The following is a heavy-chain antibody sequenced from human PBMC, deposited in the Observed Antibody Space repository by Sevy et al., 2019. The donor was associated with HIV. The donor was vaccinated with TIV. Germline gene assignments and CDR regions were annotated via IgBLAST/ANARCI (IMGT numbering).Heavy chain of an antibody. J-gene: IGHJ4*02. V-gene: IGHV1-46*01. CDR3: VRADPDQHFDS. Sequence: ASVKVSCKASGDTFTNNYIHWVRQAPGQGLEWMGMVDPSAGNTTYAQKFQGRVTMTRDTSTGILYMELGSLRSEDTAVYYCVRADPDQHFDSWGQGTLVTVSS. CDR2: VDPSAGNT. CDR1: GDTFTNNY.